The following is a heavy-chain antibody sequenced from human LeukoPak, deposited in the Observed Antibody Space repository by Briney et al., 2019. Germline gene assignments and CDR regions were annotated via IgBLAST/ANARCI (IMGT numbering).Heavy chain of an antibody. V-gene: IGHV4-59*02. D-gene: IGHD1-26*01. Sequence: SETLSLTCTVSGGSVSSYYWSWIRQPPGKGLEWIGYIYYSGSTIYNPSLKSRVTISLDTSKNQFSLKLPSVTAADTAVYYCASGSYSFYYFDYWGQGTLVTVSS. CDR3: ASGSYSFYYFDY. CDR1: GGSVSSYY. CDR2: IYYSGST. J-gene: IGHJ4*02.